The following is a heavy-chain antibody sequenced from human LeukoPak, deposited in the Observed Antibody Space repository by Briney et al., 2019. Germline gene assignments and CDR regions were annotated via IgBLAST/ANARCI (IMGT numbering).Heavy chain of an antibody. CDR1: GFTFSTYG. Sequence: GGSLRLSCAASGFTFSTYGMHWVRQAPGKGLEWVALISYDGSNKYYADSVKGRFTISRDNSKNTLYLQMNSLRAEDTAVYYCAKVDPRTDAFDIWGQGTMVTVSS. J-gene: IGHJ3*02. D-gene: IGHD1-1*01. CDR2: ISYDGSNK. V-gene: IGHV3-30*18. CDR3: AKVDPRTDAFDI.